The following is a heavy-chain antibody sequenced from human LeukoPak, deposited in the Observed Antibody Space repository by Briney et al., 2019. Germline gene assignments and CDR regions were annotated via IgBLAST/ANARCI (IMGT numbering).Heavy chain of an antibody. Sequence: ASVKVSCKASGYTFTSDNMHWVRQAPGQGLEWMGIINPSGGSTSYAQKFQGRVTMTRDMSTGTLYMELSSLRSEDTAVYYCARAGAARLYYWGQGTLVTVSS. CDR1: GYTFTSDN. J-gene: IGHJ4*02. D-gene: IGHD6-6*01. V-gene: IGHV1-46*01. CDR3: ARAGAARLYY. CDR2: INPSGGST.